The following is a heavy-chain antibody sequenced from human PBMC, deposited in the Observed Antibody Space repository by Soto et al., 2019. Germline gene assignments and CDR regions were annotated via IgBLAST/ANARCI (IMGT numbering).Heavy chain of an antibody. J-gene: IGHJ4*02. V-gene: IGHV3-48*02. CDR1: GFTFNSYS. D-gene: IGHD3-10*01. Sequence: EVQLVESGGGLVQPEGSLRLSCAASGFTFNSYSMNWVRQAPGKGLEWVSYISSSSSTIYYADSVKGRFTISRDNAKNSLYLQMNSLRDEDTAVYYCARAGYYGSGILLWGQGTLVTVSS. CDR3: ARAGYYGSGILL. CDR2: ISSSSSTI.